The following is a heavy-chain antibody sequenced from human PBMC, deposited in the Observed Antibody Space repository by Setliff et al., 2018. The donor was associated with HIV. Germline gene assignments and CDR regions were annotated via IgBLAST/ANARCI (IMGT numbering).Heavy chain of an antibody. CDR1: GGSVGSGSYY. CDR3: ARDPPGYGDSNDY. Sequence: SETLSLTCTVSGGSVGSGSYYWSWIRQSPGKGLEWIGYIYYSGITAYNPSLKSRVTISIDTSKNQFSLRLHSVTAADTAVYYCARDPPGYGDSNDYWGQGTLVTVSS. CDR2: IYYSGIT. D-gene: IGHD4-17*01. V-gene: IGHV4-61*01. J-gene: IGHJ4*02.